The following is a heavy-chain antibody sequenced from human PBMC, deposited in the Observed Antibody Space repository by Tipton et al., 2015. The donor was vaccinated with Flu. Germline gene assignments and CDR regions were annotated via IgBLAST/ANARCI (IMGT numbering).Heavy chain of an antibody. CDR1: GDSITTSHYY. CDR3: AREGRNSGGLDY. D-gene: IGHD1-26*01. Sequence: TLSLTCTVSGDSITTSHYYWGWIRQPPGRGLEWIGSVHYSGSTYQNPSLESRVTISVDTCKNQFSLKLSSVTAADTAVYFCAREGRNSGGLDYWGQGTLVTVSS. J-gene: IGHJ4*02. V-gene: IGHV4-39*07. CDR2: VHYSGST.